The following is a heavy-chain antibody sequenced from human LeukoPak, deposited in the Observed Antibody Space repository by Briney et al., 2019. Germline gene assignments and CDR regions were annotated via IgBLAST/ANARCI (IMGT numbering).Heavy chain of an antibody. J-gene: IGHJ4*02. D-gene: IGHD3-3*01. CDR1: GLTVGSKY. Sequence: GGSLRLSCAASGLTVGSKYMGWVRQAPGKGLEWVSVIYRGGDTYYADSVRGRFTVSRDISQNTSYLQMNRLRVEDTAVYYCATRPDDNDFPYFDFWGQGTLVLVSS. CDR3: ATRPDDNDFPYFDF. CDR2: IYRGGDT. V-gene: IGHV3-66*01.